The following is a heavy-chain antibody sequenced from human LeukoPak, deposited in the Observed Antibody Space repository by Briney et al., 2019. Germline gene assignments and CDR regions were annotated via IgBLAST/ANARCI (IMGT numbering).Heavy chain of an antibody. Sequence: SETLSLTCTVSGGSISSYYWSWLRQPPGKGLEWIGYIYYSGSTNYNPSLKSRVTISVDTSKNQFSLKLSSVTAADTAVYYCARAGGYIYGYMDAWGKGTTVTVSS. D-gene: IGHD5-18*01. CDR3: ARAGGYIYGYMDA. CDR1: GGSISSYY. J-gene: IGHJ6*03. CDR2: IYYSGST. V-gene: IGHV4-59*01.